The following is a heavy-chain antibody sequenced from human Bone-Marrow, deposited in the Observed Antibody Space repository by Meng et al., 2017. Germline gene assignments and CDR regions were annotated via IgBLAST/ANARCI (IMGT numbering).Heavy chain of an antibody. CDR2: ISPIFGTA. Sequence: SVKVSCKASGCTFSSYAISWVRQAPGQGLEWMGGISPIFGTANYAQKFQGRVTITADKSTSTAYMELSSLRSEDTAVYYCARDPSRDVGATDYYYYGMDVWGQGTTVTVSS. CDR1: GCTFSSYA. J-gene: IGHJ6*02. D-gene: IGHD5-24*01. V-gene: IGHV1-69*06. CDR3: ARDPSRDVGATDYYYYGMDV.